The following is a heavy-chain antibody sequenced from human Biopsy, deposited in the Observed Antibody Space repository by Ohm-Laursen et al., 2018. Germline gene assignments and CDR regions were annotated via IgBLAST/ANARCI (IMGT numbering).Heavy chain of an antibody. CDR3: ARADPPLFYYGSGSSNWFDP. V-gene: IGHV1-8*01. CDR1: GYTFTSYE. CDR2: MNPDSGNT. D-gene: IGHD3-10*01. Sequence: ASVKVSCKTSGYTFTSYEINWVRQATGQGLEWMGWMNPDSGNTGYAQNFQGRVTMTRNTSISTAYMELSSLRSEDKAVYFCARADPPLFYYGSGSSNWFDPWGQGTLVTVSS. J-gene: IGHJ5*02.